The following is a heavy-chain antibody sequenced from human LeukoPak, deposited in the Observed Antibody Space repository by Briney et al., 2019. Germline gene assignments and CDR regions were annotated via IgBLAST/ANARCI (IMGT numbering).Heavy chain of an antibody. CDR3: ARDDSITIFGVVTSGWFDP. CDR1: GGSLSSYY. J-gene: IGHJ5*02. V-gene: IGHV4-4*07. Sequence: SETLSLTCTVSGGSLSSYYWSWIRQPAGKGLEWIGRIYTSGSTNYNPSLKSRVTMSVDTSKNQLSLKLSSVTAADTAVYYCARDDSITIFGVVTSGWFDPWGQGTVVSVSS. D-gene: IGHD3-3*01. CDR2: IYTSGST.